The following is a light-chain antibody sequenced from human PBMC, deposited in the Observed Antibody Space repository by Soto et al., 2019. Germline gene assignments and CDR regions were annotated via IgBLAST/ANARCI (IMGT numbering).Light chain of an antibody. Sequence: EIVMTQSPATLSVSPGKRATLSCRASHSVSSNLAWYQQKPGQAPRLLIYGASTRATGIPARFSGSGSGTEFTLTISSLQSVVFAVCYCQQYSSSPFFGPVTTVDI. V-gene: IGKV3-15*01. CDR2: GAS. J-gene: IGKJ3*01. CDR3: QQYSSSPF. CDR1: HSVSSN.